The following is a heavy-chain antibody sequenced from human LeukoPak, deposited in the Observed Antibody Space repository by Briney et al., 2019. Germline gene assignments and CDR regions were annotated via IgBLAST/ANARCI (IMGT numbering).Heavy chain of an antibody. D-gene: IGHD3-22*01. V-gene: IGHV4-59*01. CDR1: GGSINNYY. CDR3: AREEGYYDSSGYWFY. Sequence: SKTLSLTCTVSGGSINNYYWSWIRQPPGKGLEWIGYIYYSGSTNYNPSLKSRVTISVDTSKNQFSLKLSSVTAADTAVYYCAREEGYYDSSGYWFYWGQGTLVTVSS. J-gene: IGHJ4*02. CDR2: IYYSGST.